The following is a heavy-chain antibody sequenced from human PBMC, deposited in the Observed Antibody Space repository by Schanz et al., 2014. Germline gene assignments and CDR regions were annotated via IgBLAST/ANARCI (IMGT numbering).Heavy chain of an antibody. CDR1: GFTFSSYG. CDR3: ARPSDSSWYMDV. CDR2: ISSSSSYI. V-gene: IGHV3-21*01. D-gene: IGHD2-21*02. Sequence: EVQLVQSGGGLVQPGGSLRLSCAASGFTFSSYGMNWVRQAPGKGLEWVSSISSSSSYISYADSVKGRFTISRDNAKNSLYLQMNSLRAEDTAVYYCARPSDSSWYMDVWGKGTTVTVSS. J-gene: IGHJ6*03.